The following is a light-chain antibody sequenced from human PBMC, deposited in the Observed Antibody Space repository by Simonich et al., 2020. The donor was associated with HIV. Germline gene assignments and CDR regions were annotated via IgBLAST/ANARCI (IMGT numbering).Light chain of an antibody. V-gene: IGKV4-1*01. CDR1: QTFLYSSNNKNY. CDR3: QQYYSTPT. CDR2: WAS. Sequence: DIVMTQSPDSLAVSLGERATINCKSSQTFLYSSNNKNYLAWYQQKPGQPPKLLIYWASTRQSGVPDRFSASGSGTDFTLTISSLQAEDVAVYYCQQYYSTPTFGQGTKLEIK. J-gene: IGKJ2*01.